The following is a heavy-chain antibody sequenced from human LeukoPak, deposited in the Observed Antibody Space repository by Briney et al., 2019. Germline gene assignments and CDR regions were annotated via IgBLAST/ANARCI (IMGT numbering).Heavy chain of an antibody. D-gene: IGHD5-18*01. V-gene: IGHV1-69*05. CDR1: GGTFSSYA. Sequence: SVKASCKASGGTFSSYAISWVRQAPGQGLEWMGGIIPIFGTANYAQKFQGRVTITTDESTSTAYMELSSLRSEDTAVYYCARGNTRGYSYGYFDYWGQGTLVTVSS. CDR3: ARGNTRGYSYGYFDY. J-gene: IGHJ4*02. CDR2: IIPIFGTA.